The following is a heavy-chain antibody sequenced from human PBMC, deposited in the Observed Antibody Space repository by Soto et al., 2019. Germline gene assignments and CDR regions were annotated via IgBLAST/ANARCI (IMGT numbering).Heavy chain of an antibody. J-gene: IGHJ4*02. CDR1: GFTFSDYW. Sequence: EAQLVESGGGVVQPGGSLRLSCEASGFTFSDYWIHWVRQAPGRGLVWVSRVQGNGFGTNYADSVEGRFTISRDNAKNTVHPQMNGLRSDDTALYYCALPYAGDPAGFDYWGQGTLVTVSS. V-gene: IGHV3-74*01. D-gene: IGHD2-21*02. CDR2: VQGNGFGT. CDR3: ALPYAGDPAGFDY.